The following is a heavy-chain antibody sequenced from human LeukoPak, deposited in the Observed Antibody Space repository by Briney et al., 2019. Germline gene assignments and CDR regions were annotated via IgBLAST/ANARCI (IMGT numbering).Heavy chain of an antibody. D-gene: IGHD2-2*01. CDR1: GYTFTSYY. V-gene: IGHV1-46*01. Sequence: ASVKVSCKASGYTFTSYYMHWVRQAPGQGLEWMGIINPSGGSISYAKKFQGRVTMTRDMSTSTVYMELGSLRSEDTAVYYCARSGYCSSTSCSSVGSSGVSDFDYWGQGTLVTVSS. CDR3: ARSGYCSSTSCSSVGSSGVSDFDY. CDR2: INPSGGSI. J-gene: IGHJ4*02.